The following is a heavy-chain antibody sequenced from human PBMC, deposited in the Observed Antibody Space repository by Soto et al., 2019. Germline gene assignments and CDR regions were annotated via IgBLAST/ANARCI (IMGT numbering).Heavy chain of an antibody. D-gene: IGHD3-10*01. V-gene: IGHV1-18*04. CDR2: ISAYNGNT. Sequence: VQLVQSGAEVKKPGASVKVCCKDSGYTFTSYGISGVRQAPGRGLEWVGWISAYNGNTKYSQKLQGRVTMTTDTSRRRAYMELRRLRSDDTAVYYCARDKGALCFGDQMVDYWGQGTLVTVSS. CDR3: ARDKGALCFGDQMVDY. CDR1: GYTFTSYG. J-gene: IGHJ4*02.